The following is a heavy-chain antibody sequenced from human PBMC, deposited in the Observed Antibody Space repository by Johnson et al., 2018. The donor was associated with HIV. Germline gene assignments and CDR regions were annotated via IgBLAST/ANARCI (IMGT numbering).Heavy chain of an antibody. J-gene: IGHJ3*02. D-gene: IGHD1-7*01. V-gene: IGHV3-23*04. CDR3: AKEGGVNWNSKNGDI. CDR1: GFAFRNYG. Sequence: VQLVESGGGVVQPGTSLRLSCAASGFAFRNYGMHWVRQAPGKGLEWVSAISDSGGSTYYADSVKGRSTISRDNSKNTLYLQMNSLRAEDTAVYYCAKEGGVNWNSKNGDIWGQGTMVTVSS. CDR2: ISDSGGST.